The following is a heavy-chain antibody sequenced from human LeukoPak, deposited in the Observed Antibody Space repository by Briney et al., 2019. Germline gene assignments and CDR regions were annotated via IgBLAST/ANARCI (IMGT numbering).Heavy chain of an antibody. V-gene: IGHV3-30*04. D-gene: IGHD6-13*01. CDR3: ARTMAAGTEVYYYMDV. CDR2: ISYDGSNK. Sequence: RSGGSLRLSCAASGFTFSSYAMHWVRQAPGKGLEWVAVISYDGSNKYYADSVKGRFTISRDNSKNTLYLQMNSLRAEDTAVYYCARTMAAGTEVYYYMDVWGKGTTVTVSS. J-gene: IGHJ6*03. CDR1: GFTFSSYA.